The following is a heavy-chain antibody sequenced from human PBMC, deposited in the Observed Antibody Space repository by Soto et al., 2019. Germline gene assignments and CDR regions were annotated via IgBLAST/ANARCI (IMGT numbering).Heavy chain of an antibody. Sequence: HPGGSLRLSCASSGFTVSSNCMSWVRQAPGKGLEWVSVIYRGGSTYYADSVRGRFTISRDNSKNTLYLQMNNLRSEDTAVYYCARGHPPSVVTTGVYDYWGQGALVTSPQ. CDR1: GFTVSSNC. V-gene: IGHV3-66*01. J-gene: IGHJ4*02. CDR2: IYRGGST. D-gene: IGHD3-22*01. CDR3: ARGHPPSVVTTGVYDY.